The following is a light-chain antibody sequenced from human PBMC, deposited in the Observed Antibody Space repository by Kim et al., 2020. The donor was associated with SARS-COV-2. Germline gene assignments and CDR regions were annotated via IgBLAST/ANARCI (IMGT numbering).Light chain of an antibody. J-gene: IGKJ2*01. CDR2: DAS. Sequence: YPGERATLSGRARQSVSSYLAWYQQKPGQAPRLLIFDASHRATGIPARFSGSESGTDFTLTISSLEPEDFAVYYCQQRTNWPPGYTFGQGTKLEI. CDR1: QSVSSY. V-gene: IGKV3-11*01. CDR3: QQRTNWPPGYT.